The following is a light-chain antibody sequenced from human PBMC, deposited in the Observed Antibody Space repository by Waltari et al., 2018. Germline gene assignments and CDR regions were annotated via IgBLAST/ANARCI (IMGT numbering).Light chain of an antibody. V-gene: IGLV1-51*02. CDR3: GTWDSSLSAGHYV. CDR1: RSNSGHKS. CDR2: ENN. Sequence: QSVWTQPPSVSAAPGPKFTISCTDRRSNSGHKSLSCSQQLPGTAPKLLIYENNKRPSGIPDRFSGSKSGTSATLGITGLQTGDEADYYCGTWDSSLSAGHYVFGTGTKVTVL. J-gene: IGLJ1*01.